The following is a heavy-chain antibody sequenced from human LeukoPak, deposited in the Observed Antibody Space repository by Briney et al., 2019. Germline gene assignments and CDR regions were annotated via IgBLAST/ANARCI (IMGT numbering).Heavy chain of an antibody. Sequence: ASVKVSCKASGYTFTSYAMHWVRQAPGQRLEWMGWINAGNGNTKYSQKFQGRVTITRDTSASTAYMELSSLRSEDTAVYSCARGVATNRYYFDYWGQGTLVTASS. V-gene: IGHV1-3*01. CDR1: GYTFTSYA. J-gene: IGHJ4*02. D-gene: IGHD5-12*01. CDR2: INAGNGNT. CDR3: ARGVATNRYYFDY.